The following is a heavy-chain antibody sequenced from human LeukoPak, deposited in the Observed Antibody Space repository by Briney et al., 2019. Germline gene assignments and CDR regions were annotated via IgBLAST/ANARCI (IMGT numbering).Heavy chain of an antibody. CDR3: AREPRLYYYDSSGYYSNAFDI. Sequence: SETLSLTCTVSGYSISSGYYWSWIRQPPGKGLEWIGYIYYSGSTNYNPSLKSRVTISVDTSKNQFSLKLSSVTAADTAVYYCAREPRLYYYDSSGYYSNAFDIWGQGTMVTVSS. CDR1: GYSISSGYY. J-gene: IGHJ3*02. CDR2: IYYSGST. V-gene: IGHV4-61*01. D-gene: IGHD3-22*01.